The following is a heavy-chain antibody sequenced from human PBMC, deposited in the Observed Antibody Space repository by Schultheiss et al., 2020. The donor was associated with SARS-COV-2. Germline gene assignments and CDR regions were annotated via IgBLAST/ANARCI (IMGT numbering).Heavy chain of an antibody. V-gene: IGHV4-34*01. CDR1: GGSFSGYY. D-gene: IGHD6-19*01. CDR3: SRGRTSVIPSPVLGLGPHYFSYCMDV. CDR2: VSHSGGT. J-gene: IGHJ6*03. Sequence: SETLSLTCAVYGGSFSGYYWSWIRQSPGKGLEWIGQVSHSGGTHFNPSLKRRLTISIDTSKRQFSLRLTSVTAADTATYYCSRGRTSVIPSPVLGLGPHYFSYCMDVWGKGTTVTVSS.